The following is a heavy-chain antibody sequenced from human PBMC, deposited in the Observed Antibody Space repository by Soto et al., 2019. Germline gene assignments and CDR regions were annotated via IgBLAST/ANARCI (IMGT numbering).Heavy chain of an antibody. J-gene: IGHJ4*02. CDR3: ARLGWGNGDSDY. CDR1: GGSISKSNYF. D-gene: IGHD2-21*01. Sequence: SETLSLTCPVSGGSISKSNYFWGWIRQAPGKGLEWIASILYTGTTSYNSSLKSRVAISVDTSKNQFSLKLNSVTAADTAVYYCARLGWGNGDSDYWGQGTLVTVSS. CDR2: ILYTGTT. V-gene: IGHV4-39*01.